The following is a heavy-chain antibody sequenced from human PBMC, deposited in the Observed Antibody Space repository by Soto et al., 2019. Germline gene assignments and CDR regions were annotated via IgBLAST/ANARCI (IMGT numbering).Heavy chain of an antibody. Sequence: PSETLSLTCAVYGGSFSGYYWSWIRQPPGKGLEWIGEINHSGSTNYNPSLKSRVTISVDTSKNQFSLKMSSVTAADTAVYYCARHGSGPYYMDVWGKGTTVTVSS. V-gene: IGHV4-34*01. CDR3: ARHGSGPYYMDV. J-gene: IGHJ6*03. D-gene: IGHD6-19*01. CDR1: GGSFSGYY. CDR2: INHSGST.